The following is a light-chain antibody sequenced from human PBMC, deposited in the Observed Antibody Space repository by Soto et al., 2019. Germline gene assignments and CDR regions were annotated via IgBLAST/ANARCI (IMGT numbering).Light chain of an antibody. Sequence: DIQMTQSPSSVSASVGDRVTITCRASQDISNWLAWYQQIPGKAPKLLIHAASNLQSGVPSRFSGSGSGTGFRLTISSLQPEDFATYFCQQGSSFPRTFGQGTKLEIK. CDR3: QQGSSFPRT. CDR1: QDISNW. CDR2: AAS. V-gene: IGKV1-12*01. J-gene: IGKJ2*01.